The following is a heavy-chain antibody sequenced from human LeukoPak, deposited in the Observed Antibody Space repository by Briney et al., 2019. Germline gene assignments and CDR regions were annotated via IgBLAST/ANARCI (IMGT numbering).Heavy chain of an antibody. D-gene: IGHD6-19*01. CDR3: ARVEQWLGLMDV. CDR1: GGSISSYY. CDR2: IYYSGST. J-gene: IGHJ6*02. Sequence: PSETLSLTCTVSGGSISSYYWSWIRQPPGKGLEWIGYIYYSGSTNYNPSLKSRVTISVDTSKNQFSLKLSSVTAADTAVYYCARVEQWLGLMDVWGQGTTVTVSS. V-gene: IGHV4-59*01.